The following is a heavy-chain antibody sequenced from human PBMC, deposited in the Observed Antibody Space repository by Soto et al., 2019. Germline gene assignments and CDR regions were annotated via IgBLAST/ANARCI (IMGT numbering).Heavy chain of an antibody. CDR1: GGSFSGYL. J-gene: IGHJ4*02. V-gene: IGHV4-34*01. Sequence: PSETLSLTCAVNGGSFSGYLWSWIRQPPGKGPVWIGEINHSGSTKYTPSLKSRVTISIDTSKNQFSLRLSSVTAADTAVYYCARATQFFYDSSGYSKNFDFWGQGTLVTVSS. CDR2: INHSGST. D-gene: IGHD3-22*01. CDR3: ARATQFFYDSSGYSKNFDF.